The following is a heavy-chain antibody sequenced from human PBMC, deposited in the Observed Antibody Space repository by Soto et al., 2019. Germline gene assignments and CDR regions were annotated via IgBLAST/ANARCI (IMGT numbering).Heavy chain of an antibody. CDR2: ISSSSSYI. CDR1: GFTFSSYS. J-gene: IGHJ4*02. V-gene: IGHV3-21*01. CDR3: ARNVAYSSSQIDY. D-gene: IGHD6-13*01. Sequence: PGGSLRLSCAASGFTFSSYSMNWVRQAPGKGLEWVSYISSSSSYIYYADSVKGRFTISRDNAKDSLFLQMNSLRAEDTAVYYCARNVAYSSSQIDYWGQGTLVTVSS.